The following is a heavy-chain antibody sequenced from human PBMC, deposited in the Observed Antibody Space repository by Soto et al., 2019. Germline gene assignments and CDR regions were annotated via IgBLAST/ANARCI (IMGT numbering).Heavy chain of an antibody. D-gene: IGHD6-19*01. CDR2: IDPSDSYT. Sequence: GVSLKISCQGSGYNFTNYWISWVRQMPGKGLEWVGRIDPSDSYTNYSPSFQGHVTISTDKSISTAYLQWSSLKASDTAMYFCARRAGSGYYSGMDVWGQGTTVTVYS. CDR3: ARRAGSGYYSGMDV. J-gene: IGHJ6*02. CDR1: GYNFTNYW. V-gene: IGHV5-10-1*01.